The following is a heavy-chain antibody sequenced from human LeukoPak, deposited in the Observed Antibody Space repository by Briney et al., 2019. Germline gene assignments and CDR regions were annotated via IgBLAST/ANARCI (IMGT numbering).Heavy chain of an antibody. CDR1: GGSFSGYY. CDR2: INHSGST. Sequence: PSETLSLTCAVYGGSFSGYYWSWIRQPPGKGLEWIREINHSGSTNYNPSLKSRVTISVDTSKNQFSLKLSSVTAADTAVYYCARGRGNYGSGSYYYYYYYMDVWGKGTTVTVSS. V-gene: IGHV4-34*01. D-gene: IGHD3-10*01. J-gene: IGHJ6*03. CDR3: ARGRGNYGSGSYYYYYYYMDV.